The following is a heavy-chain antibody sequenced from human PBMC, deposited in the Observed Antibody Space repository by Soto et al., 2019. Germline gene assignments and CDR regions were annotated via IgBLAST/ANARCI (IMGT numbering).Heavy chain of an antibody. CDR1: GFTFNSYG. Sequence: GGSLRLSCAASGFTFNSYGMHWVRQAPGKGLEWVAVISYNANKTYYADSVKGRFTISRDNSKNTLYLQMDSLRAEDTAVYYCAKGEVRGIIPSYFDYWGLGTLVTVSS. V-gene: IGHV3-30*18. CDR2: ISYNANKT. CDR3: AKGEVRGIIPSYFDY. J-gene: IGHJ4*02. D-gene: IGHD3-10*01.